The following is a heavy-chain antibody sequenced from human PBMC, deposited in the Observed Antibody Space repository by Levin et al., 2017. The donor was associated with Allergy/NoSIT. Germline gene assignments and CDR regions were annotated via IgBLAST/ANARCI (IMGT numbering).Heavy chain of an antibody. Sequence: KLGESLKISCQGSGYSFISYWIAWVRQMPGKGLEWMGSVYPADSDATYNPSFLGQVSLSVDKSLNTAYLQWSRLKPSDTAIYYCAKIDSHSGYGMNVWGQGTTVTVSS. CDR2: VYPADSDA. CDR3: AKIDSHSGYGMNV. V-gene: IGHV5-51*01. CDR1: GYSFISYW. J-gene: IGHJ6*02. D-gene: IGHD2-15*01.